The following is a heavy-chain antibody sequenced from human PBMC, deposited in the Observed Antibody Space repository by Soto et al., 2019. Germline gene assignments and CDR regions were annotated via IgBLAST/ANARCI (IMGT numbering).Heavy chain of an antibody. Sequence: ASETLSLTCAVSGGSLSSSNWWSWVRQPPGKGLEWIGEIYHSGSTNYNPSLKSRVTISVDTSKNQFSLKLSSVTAADTAVYYCACSMVRGVIIGPYFDYWGQGTLVTVSS. CDR2: IYHSGST. CDR1: GGSLSSSNW. V-gene: IGHV4-4*02. J-gene: IGHJ4*02. CDR3: ACSMVRGVIIGPYFDY. D-gene: IGHD3-10*01.